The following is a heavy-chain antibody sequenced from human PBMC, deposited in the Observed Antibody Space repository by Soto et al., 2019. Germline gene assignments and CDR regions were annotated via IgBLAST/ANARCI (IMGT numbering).Heavy chain of an antibody. CDR3: GGSRTATTYGGMDV. V-gene: IGHV3-66*01. Sequence: EVQLVESGGDLVQPGGSLRLSCAASGFAVSSNYMTWVRQAPGKGLEWVSVIHSGGDTHYADSVRGRFTISRDNSKNTLYLQMNSLGAEETAVYYCGGSRTATTYGGMDVWGQGSTVTVSS. D-gene: IGHD1-7*01. J-gene: IGHJ6*02. CDR2: IHSGGDT. CDR1: GFAVSSNY.